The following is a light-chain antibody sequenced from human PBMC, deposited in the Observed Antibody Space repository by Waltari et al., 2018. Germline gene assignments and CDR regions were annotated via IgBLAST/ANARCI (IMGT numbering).Light chain of an antibody. CDR1: QDTGNW. V-gene: IGKV1D-12*01. J-gene: IGKJ4*01. CDR3: QQANTFPPGVT. CDR2: AAS. Sequence: DIQMTQSPSSVSASVGDRINITCRASQDTGNWLAWYQQKPGTAPKLLIYAASRLQRGVPARFSGSGFGTDFTLTIVSLQPEDFATYFCQQANTFPPGVTFGGGTKVEI.